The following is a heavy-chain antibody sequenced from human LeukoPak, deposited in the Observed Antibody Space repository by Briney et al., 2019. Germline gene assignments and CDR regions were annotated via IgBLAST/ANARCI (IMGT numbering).Heavy chain of an antibody. CDR1: GFTFTNYA. CDR2: ISGSGAST. Sequence: PGGSLRLSCVASGFTFTNYAMSWVRQAPGKGLEWVSGISGSGASTYYADSVKGRFTISRDNSKNTLYLQMISLRAEDTAVYYCAKDFGLAVAGTSNFDYWGQGTLVTVSS. D-gene: IGHD6-19*01. J-gene: IGHJ4*02. CDR3: AKDFGLAVAGTSNFDY. V-gene: IGHV3-23*01.